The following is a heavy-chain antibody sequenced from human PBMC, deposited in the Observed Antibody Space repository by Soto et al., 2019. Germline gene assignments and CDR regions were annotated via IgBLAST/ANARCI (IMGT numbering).Heavy chain of an antibody. Sequence: QSQTLSLTCTVSGGSISSYYWSWIRQPPGKGLEWIGYIYYSGSTNYNPSLKSRVTLSVDTSKNQFSLKLSSVTAADTAVYYCARHNVGPSTKDYGDYIWFDPWGQGTLVTVSS. D-gene: IGHD4-17*01. CDR3: ARHNVGPSTKDYGDYIWFDP. CDR1: GGSISSYY. V-gene: IGHV4-59*08. J-gene: IGHJ5*02. CDR2: IYYSGST.